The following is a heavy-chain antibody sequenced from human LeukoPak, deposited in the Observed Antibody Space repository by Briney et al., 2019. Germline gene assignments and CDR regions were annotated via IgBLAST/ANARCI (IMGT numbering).Heavy chain of an antibody. Sequence: GGSLRLSCAASGFTFSSYSMNWVRQAPGKGLEWVSAISGSGGSTYYADSVKGRFTISRDNSKNTLYLQMNSLRAEDTAVYYCAKKGWFGELASYYFDYWGQGTLVTVSS. V-gene: IGHV3-23*01. CDR1: GFTFSSYS. D-gene: IGHD3-10*01. CDR2: ISGSGGST. J-gene: IGHJ4*02. CDR3: AKKGWFGELASYYFDY.